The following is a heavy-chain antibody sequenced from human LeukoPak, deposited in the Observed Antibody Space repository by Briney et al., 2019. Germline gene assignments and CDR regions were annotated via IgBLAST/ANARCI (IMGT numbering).Heavy chain of an antibody. CDR1: GFTFSSYS. Sequence: GGSLRLSCAASGFTFSSYSMNWVRQAPGKGLEWVSAISGSSGYRYYADSVKGRFTISRDNAKNSLYLQMNSLRAEVTAVYYCARGQGYELLTGYYHGGAFAIWGQGAIVTVSS. J-gene: IGHJ3*02. D-gene: IGHD3-9*01. CDR2: ISGSSGYR. CDR3: ARGQGYELLTGYYHGGAFAI. V-gene: IGHV3-21*01.